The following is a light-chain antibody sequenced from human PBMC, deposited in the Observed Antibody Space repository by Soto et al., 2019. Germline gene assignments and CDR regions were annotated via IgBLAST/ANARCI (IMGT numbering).Light chain of an antibody. V-gene: IGLV2-14*01. J-gene: IGLJ3*02. Sequence: QSALTQPASVSGSPGQSIAISCTGTSSDVGGYNYVSWYQQHPGKAPKLMIYEVSNRPSGVSNRFSGSKSDNTASLTISGLQAEDEADYYCSSCTSSNTWVFGGGTKVTVL. CDR2: EVS. CDR1: SSDVGGYNY. CDR3: SSCTSSNTWV.